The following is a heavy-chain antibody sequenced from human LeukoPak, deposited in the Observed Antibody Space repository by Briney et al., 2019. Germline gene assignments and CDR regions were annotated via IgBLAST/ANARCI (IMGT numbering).Heavy chain of an antibody. CDR1: GGSISTGSYY. CDR2: IYASGST. J-gene: IGHJ6*03. V-gene: IGHV4-61*02. D-gene: IGHD5-18*01. Sequence: KTSQTLSLTCTVSGGSISTGSYYWTWLRQPAGKGLEWIVRIYASGSTNYNPSLKRRVTISVDTPKNQVSLKLTSVTAADTAVYYCARGGYSYVALYMDVWGKGTTVSVSS. CDR3: ARGGYSYVALYMDV.